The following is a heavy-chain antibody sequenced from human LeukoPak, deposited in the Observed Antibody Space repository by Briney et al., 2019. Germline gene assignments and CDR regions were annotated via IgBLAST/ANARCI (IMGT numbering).Heavy chain of an antibody. Sequence: GGSLRLSCAASGFTFNTYAIHWARQAPGKGLEWVAFISWNADTTYYADSVKGRFTISRDNSKNTLYLQMNSLRAEDTAVYYCARDLRDTVTTYGMDVWGQGTTVTVSS. D-gene: IGHD4-17*01. CDR3: ARDLRDTVTTYGMDV. CDR2: ISWNADTT. V-gene: IGHV3-30*14. J-gene: IGHJ6*02. CDR1: GFTFNTYA.